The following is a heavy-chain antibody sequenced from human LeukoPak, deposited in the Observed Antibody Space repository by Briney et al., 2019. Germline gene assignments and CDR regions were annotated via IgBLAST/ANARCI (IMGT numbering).Heavy chain of an antibody. D-gene: IGHD3-22*01. V-gene: IGHV4-59*01. CDR1: GASLSSYY. CDR2: ISDTGKT. J-gene: IGHJ5*02. Sequence: SETLSLTCNVCGASLSSYYWDWLRQSPGRGLEWIGYISDTGKTDSNPSLKSRVTISLATSKNQFSLRLTSVTAADSAVYFCATGYYEPFATWGPGIMVSVSS. CDR3: ATGYYEPFAT.